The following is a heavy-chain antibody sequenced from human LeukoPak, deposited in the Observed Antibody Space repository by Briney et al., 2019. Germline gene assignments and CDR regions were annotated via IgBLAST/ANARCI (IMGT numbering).Heavy chain of an antibody. V-gene: IGHV3-7*01. CDR2: IKQDGSEK. CDR3: ARDLVYYDSSGYYYDGAFDI. CDR1: GFTFSSYW. J-gene: IGHJ3*02. Sequence: GGSLRLSCAASGFTFSSYWMCWVRQAPGKGLEWVANIKQDGSEKYYVDSVKGRFTISRDNAKNSLYLQMNSLRAEDTAVYYCARDLVYYDSSGYYYDGAFDIWGQGTMVTVSS. D-gene: IGHD3-22*01.